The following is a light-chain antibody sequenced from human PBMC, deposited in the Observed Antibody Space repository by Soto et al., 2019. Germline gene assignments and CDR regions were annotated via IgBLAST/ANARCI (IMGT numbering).Light chain of an antibody. Sequence: EIVLTQSPGTLSLSPGERATLSCRASQSVSSSYLAWYQQRPGRAPRLLSYGASSRATGMPARFSGSGSGTDFTLTISSLEPEDFAVYYCHQYCSSPLTFGGGTKVEI. CDR3: HQYCSSPLT. J-gene: IGKJ4*01. V-gene: IGKV3-20*01. CDR2: GAS. CDR1: QSVSSSY.